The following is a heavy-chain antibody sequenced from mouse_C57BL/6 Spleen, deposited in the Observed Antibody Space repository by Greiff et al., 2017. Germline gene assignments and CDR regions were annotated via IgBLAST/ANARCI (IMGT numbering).Heavy chain of an antibody. CDR2: IYPGSGST. V-gene: IGHV1-55*01. CDR1: GYTFTSYW. D-gene: IGHD2-4*01. Sequence: QVQLQQPGAELVKPGASVKMSCKASGYTFTSYWITWVKPRPGQGLEWIGDIYPGSGSTNYNEKFKSKATLTVVTSSSTADMQLSSLTSGGSAVYYCARRYDYAWYFDVWGTGATVTFSS. CDR3: ARRYDYAWYFDV. J-gene: IGHJ1*03.